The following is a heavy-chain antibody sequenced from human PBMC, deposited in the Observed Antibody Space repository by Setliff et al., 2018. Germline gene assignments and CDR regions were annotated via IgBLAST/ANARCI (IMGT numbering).Heavy chain of an antibody. CDR3: ATSTIITYYFDY. CDR2: IGKDGTYM. CDR1: GFTFTNFD. V-gene: IGHV3-33*01. J-gene: IGHJ4*01. D-gene: IGHD4-4*01. Sequence: LSLSCAASGFTFTNFDVHWVRQAPGKGLEWVALIGKDGTYMFYGDSVRGRFTISRDNSRNTLYLQMKSLRAEDTGIYYCATSTIITYYFDYWGHGTLVTVSS.